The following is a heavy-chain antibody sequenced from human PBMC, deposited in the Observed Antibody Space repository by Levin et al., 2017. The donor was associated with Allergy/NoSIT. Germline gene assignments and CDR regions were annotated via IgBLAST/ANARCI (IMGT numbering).Heavy chain of an antibody. CDR2: ISSSGQIT. CDR1: GFTSGSTFSNYG. J-gene: IGHJ3*01. V-gene: IGHV3-23*01. Sequence: PGGSLRLSCVASGFTSGSTFSNYGVSWVRQAPGKGLEWVSGISSSGQITYYADSVKGRFAVSRDNSRNLLSLHMNALTAADTAVYYCAKWLSSIWYSPFDVWGPGTTVTVSS. CDR3: AKWLSSIWYSPFDV. D-gene: IGHD3-3*02.